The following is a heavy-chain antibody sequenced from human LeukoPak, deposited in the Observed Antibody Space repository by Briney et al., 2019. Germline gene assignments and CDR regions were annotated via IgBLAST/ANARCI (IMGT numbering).Heavy chain of an antibody. CDR1: GYTFTSYD. CDR2: MNPNSGNT. CDR3: ARDGGYCSGGSCYYWFDP. Sequence: ASVKVSCKASGYTFTSYDINWARQATGQGLEWMGWMNPNSGNTGYAQKFQGRVTITRNTSISTAYMELSSLRSEDTAVYYCARDGGYCSGGSCYYWFDPWGQGTLVTVSS. J-gene: IGHJ5*02. D-gene: IGHD2-15*01. V-gene: IGHV1-8*03.